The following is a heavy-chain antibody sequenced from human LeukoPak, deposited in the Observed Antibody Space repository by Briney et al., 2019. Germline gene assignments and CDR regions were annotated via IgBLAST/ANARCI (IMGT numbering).Heavy chain of an antibody. D-gene: IGHD1-1*01. CDR2: INPSGGST. V-gene: IGHV1-46*01. CDR1: GYTFTSYY. J-gene: IGHJ5*02. CDR3: ARQTGLNWFDP. Sequence: ASVKVSCKASGYTFTSYYMDWVRQAPGQGLEWMGIINPSGGSTSYAQKFQGRVTMTRDMSTSTVYMELSSLRSEDTAVYYCARQTGLNWFDPWGQGTLVTVSS.